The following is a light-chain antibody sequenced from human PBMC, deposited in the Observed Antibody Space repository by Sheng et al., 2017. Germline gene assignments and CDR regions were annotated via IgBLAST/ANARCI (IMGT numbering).Light chain of an antibody. J-gene: IGKJ1*01. CDR3: QQSGT. Sequence: DIQMTQSPSTLSASVGDRVTMTCRPSQSISNWLAWYQLKPGKVPKLLISKASSLENGVPSRFSGSASGTEFTLTISSLQPDDFATYYCQQSGTFGQGTKVEIK. CDR2: KAS. V-gene: IGKV1-5*03. CDR1: QSISNW.